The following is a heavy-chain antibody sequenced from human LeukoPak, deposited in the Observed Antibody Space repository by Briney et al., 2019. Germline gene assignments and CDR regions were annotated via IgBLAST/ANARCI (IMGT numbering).Heavy chain of an antibody. CDR3: ARGNTGNNWFDP. D-gene: IGHD4-17*01. V-gene: IGHV4-34*01. CDR2: INHSGST. J-gene: IGHJ5*02. CDR1: GGSFSGYY. Sequence: SETLSLTCAVYGGSFSGYYWSWIRQPPGKGLEWIGEINHSGSTNYNPSLKSRVTISVDTSKNQFSLKLSSVTAADTAVYYCARGNTGNNWFDPWGQGTLVTVSS.